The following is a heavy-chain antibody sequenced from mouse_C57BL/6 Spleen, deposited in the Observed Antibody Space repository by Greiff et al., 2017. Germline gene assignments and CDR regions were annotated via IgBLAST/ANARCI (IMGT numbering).Heavy chain of an antibody. CDR3: ERSLSDYYWYFDV. CDR1: GYTFTDYN. V-gene: IGHV1-18*01. D-gene: IGHD2-4*01. Sequence: EVQLQQSGPELVKPGASVKIPCKASGYTFTDYNMDWVKQSHGKSLEWIGDINPNNGGTNYNQKFKGKATLTVDKSSSTAYMELRSLTSEDTAVYYCERSLSDYYWYFDVWGTGTTVTVSS. J-gene: IGHJ1*03. CDR2: INPNNGGT.